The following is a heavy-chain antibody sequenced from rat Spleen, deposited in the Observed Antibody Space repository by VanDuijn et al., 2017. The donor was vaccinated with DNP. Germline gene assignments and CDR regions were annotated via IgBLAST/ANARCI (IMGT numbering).Heavy chain of an antibody. V-gene: IGHV5-7*01. CDR1: GITFSDHN. CDR2: ISYDGSDT. Sequence: EVQVVESGGGLVQPGRSLKLSCAVSGITFSDHNMAWVRQAPKKSLEWVATISYDGSDTYYRDSMKGRFTISRDNAKSTLYLQMDSLRSEDTATYYCAGRPPPTRGPFDYWGQGVTVTVSS. CDR3: AGRPPPTRGPFDY. D-gene: IGHD1-4*01. J-gene: IGHJ2*01.